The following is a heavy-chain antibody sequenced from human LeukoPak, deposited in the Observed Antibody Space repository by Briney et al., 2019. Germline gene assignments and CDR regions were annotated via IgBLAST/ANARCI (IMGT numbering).Heavy chain of an antibody. Sequence: GGSLRLSCAASGFTFSSYWMSWVRQAPGKGLEWVANIKQDGSEKYYVDSVKGRFTISRDNAKNSLYLQMNSLRAEDTAVYYCARDQYYYYYGMDVWGQGTTVTVSS. V-gene: IGHV3-7*01. J-gene: IGHJ6*02. CDR1: GFTFSSYW. CDR3: ARDQYYYYYGMDV. CDR2: IKQDGSEK.